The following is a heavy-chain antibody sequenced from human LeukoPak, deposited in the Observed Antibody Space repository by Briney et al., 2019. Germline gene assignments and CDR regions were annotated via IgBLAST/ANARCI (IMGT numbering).Heavy chain of an antibody. J-gene: IGHJ3*02. CDR2: INAGNGDT. V-gene: IGHV1-3*01. D-gene: IGHD2-2*02. CDR1: GYTFTSYA. CDR3: ARGYCSSTSCYTSNAFDI. Sequence: ASVKVSCKASGYTFTSYAMHWVRQAPGQRLEWMGWINAGNGDTKYSQKFQGRVTITRDTSASTAYMELSSLRSEDTAVYYCARGYCSSTSCYTSNAFDIWDQGTMVTVSS.